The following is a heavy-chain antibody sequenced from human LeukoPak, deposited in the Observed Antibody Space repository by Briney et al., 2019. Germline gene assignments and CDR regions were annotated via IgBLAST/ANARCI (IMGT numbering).Heavy chain of an antibody. J-gene: IGHJ2*01. D-gene: IGHD1-26*01. V-gene: IGHV5-51*01. CDR2: IYPGDSDT. CDR3: VRQRGSGWHLDF. Sequence: GESLKISCKGSGYSFSTNWIGWVRQIPGKGLEWMGTIYPGDSDTRYSPPFQGQVTISADKSISIAYLQWSSLKASDTAMYYCVRQRGSGWHLDFWGRGTLVSVSS. CDR1: GYSFSTNW.